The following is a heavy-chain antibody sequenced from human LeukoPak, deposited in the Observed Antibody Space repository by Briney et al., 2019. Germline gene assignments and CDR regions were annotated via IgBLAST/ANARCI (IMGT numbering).Heavy chain of an antibody. J-gene: IGHJ4*02. CDR1: GYTFTSNY. D-gene: IGHD6-19*01. Sequence: ASVKVSCKAFGYTFTSNYMHWVRQAPGQGPEWMGVISPSGGSTAYAQKLQGRVTTTTDTSTSTAYMELRSLRSDDTAVYYCARLEKSSAWYGKGNYFDYWGQGTLVTVSS. CDR2: ISPSGGST. V-gene: IGHV1-46*01. CDR3: ARLEKSSAWYGKGNYFDY.